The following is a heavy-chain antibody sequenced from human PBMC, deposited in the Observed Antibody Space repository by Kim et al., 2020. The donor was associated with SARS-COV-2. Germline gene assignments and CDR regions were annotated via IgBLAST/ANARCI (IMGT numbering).Heavy chain of an antibody. CDR2: VSHTGTT. D-gene: IGHD5-18*01. Sequence: SETLSLSCTVSGGSITSSGSYWVWLRQTPGKGLEHIATVSHTGTTYYNPLLKSRVTISVDTSKNQFSLRVTSVTATDTALYYCARRTQWTARGWGYNMDVWGQGTTVTVSS. J-gene: IGHJ6*02. CDR1: GGSITSSGSY. V-gene: IGHV4-39*01. CDR3: ARRTQWTARGWGYNMDV.